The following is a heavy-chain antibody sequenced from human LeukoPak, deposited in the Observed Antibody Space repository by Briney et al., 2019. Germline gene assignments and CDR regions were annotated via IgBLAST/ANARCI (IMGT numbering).Heavy chain of an antibody. CDR3: ARRGPTYYYDSSGYYSNY. J-gene: IGHJ4*02. V-gene: IGHV3-7*01. Sequence: PGGSLRLSCAASGFTFSSYWMSWVRQAPGKGLEWVTNIKQDGSEKYYVDSVKGRFTISRDNAKNSLYLQMNSLRAEDTAVYYCARRGPTYYYDSSGYYSNYWGQGTLVTVSS. CDR2: IKQDGSEK. D-gene: IGHD3-22*01. CDR1: GFTFSSYW.